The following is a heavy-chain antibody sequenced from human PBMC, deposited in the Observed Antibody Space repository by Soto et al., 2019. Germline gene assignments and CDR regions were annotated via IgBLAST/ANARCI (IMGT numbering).Heavy chain of an antibody. V-gene: IGHV4-4*02. Sequence: PSETLSLTCAVSGGSFTSNNWWTWVRQPPGQGLEWIGEIYRTGSTDYNPSLKSRVTISLDKSENQFSLKVTSLTAADTAVYYCASRDPGTSVDYWGQGTLVTVSS. D-gene: IGHD1-7*01. CDR1: GGSFTSNNW. CDR3: ASRDPGTSVDY. J-gene: IGHJ4*02. CDR2: IYRTGST.